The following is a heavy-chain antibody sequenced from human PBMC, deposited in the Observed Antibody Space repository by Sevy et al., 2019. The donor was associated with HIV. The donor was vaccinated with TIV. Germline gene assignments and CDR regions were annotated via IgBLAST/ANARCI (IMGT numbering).Heavy chain of an antibody. CDR2: INPNDGVT. CDR1: GYTFTDYY. D-gene: IGHD1-1*01. J-gene: IGHJ6*02. CDR3: ARLTTMPTSDLYGMDV. V-gene: IGHV1-2*02. Sequence: ASVKVSSKASGYTFTDYYIHWVRQAPGQGLEWMAWINPNDGVTNYAQRFQGGVTVTRDTSISTAYMELRRLRSDDTAIYYCARLTTMPTSDLYGMDVWGQGTTVTVSS.